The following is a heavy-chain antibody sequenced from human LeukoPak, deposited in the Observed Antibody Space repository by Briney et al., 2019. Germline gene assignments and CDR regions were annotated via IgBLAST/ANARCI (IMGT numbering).Heavy chain of an antibody. CDR3: TRYNNDHFDY. Sequence: GGFLRLSCAGSGFTFGGYGMHWFRQTPGKGLEWVAVIAYDGSRAFYADSVKGRFTISRDNSKNTMSVQMDDLRAEDTAVYYCTRYNNDHFDYWGQGTLVTVSS. V-gene: IGHV3-33*01. J-gene: IGHJ4*02. D-gene: IGHD1-14*01. CDR1: GFTFGGYG. CDR2: IAYDGSRA.